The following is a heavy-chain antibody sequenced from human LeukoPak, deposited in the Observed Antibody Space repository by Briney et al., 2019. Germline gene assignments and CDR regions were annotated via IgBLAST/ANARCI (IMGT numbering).Heavy chain of an antibody. J-gene: IGHJ4*02. CDR2: INWNGGST. D-gene: IGHD5-18*01. Sequence: PGGSLGLSCAASGFTFDDYGMSWVRQAPGKGLEWVSGINWNGGSTGYADSVKGRFTISRDNAKNSLYLQMNSLRAEDTALYYCARERVYKLSNHFDYWGQGTLVTVSS. V-gene: IGHV3-20*04. CDR3: ARERVYKLSNHFDY. CDR1: GFTFDDYG.